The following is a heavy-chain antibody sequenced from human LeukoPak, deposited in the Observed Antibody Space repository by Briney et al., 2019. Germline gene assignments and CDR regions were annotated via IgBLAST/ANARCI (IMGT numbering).Heavy chain of an antibody. V-gene: IGHV4-39*01. Sequence: PSETLSLTCTVSGGSIRDSSDYWGWIRQPPGKGLEWIGSIYYSGNTYYSPSLKSRVTISVDTSKNQFSLKLSSVTAADTAVYYCARPRGSGYYNWFGPWGQGTLVTVSS. CDR3: ARPRGSGYYNWFGP. CDR2: IYYSGNT. CDR1: GGSIRDSSDY. J-gene: IGHJ5*02. D-gene: IGHD3-22*01.